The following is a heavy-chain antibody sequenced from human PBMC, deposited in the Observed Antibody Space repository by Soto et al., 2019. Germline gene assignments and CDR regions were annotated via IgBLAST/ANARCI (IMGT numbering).Heavy chain of an antibody. V-gene: IGHV4-34*09. D-gene: IGHD3-22*01. J-gene: IGHJ4*02. Sequence: THPLTSTVYGGTCIGYYWIWIRQPPGKGLEWIGEINHSGSTYYNPSLKSRVTISVDTSKNQFSLKLSSVTATDTAVYYCARQPMTYYYDSSGYNPFDYWGQGTLLTVSS. CDR3: ARQPMTYYYDSSGYNPFDY. CDR2: INHSGST. CDR1: GGTCIGYY.